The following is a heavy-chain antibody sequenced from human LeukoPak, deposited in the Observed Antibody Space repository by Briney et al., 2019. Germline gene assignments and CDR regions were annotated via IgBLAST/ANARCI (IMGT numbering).Heavy chain of an antibody. CDR3: AKEKEDYYGSGSYSHDY. CDR1: GFTFSSYG. D-gene: IGHD3-10*01. J-gene: IGHJ4*02. V-gene: IGHV3-30*02. CDR2: IRYDGSNK. Sequence: GGSLRLSCAASGFTFSSYGMHWVRQAPGKGLEWVAFIRYDGSNKYYADSVKGRFTISRDNSKNTLYLQMNSLRAEDTAVYYCAKEKEDYYGSGSYSHDYWGQGTLVTVSS.